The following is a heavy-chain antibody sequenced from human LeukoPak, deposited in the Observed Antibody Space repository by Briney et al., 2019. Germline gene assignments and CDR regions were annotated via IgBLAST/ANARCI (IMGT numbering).Heavy chain of an antibody. CDR2: ISGGGSGA. Sequence: GGSLRLSCAPSGFTFSSYAMSWVRQAPGKGLEWVAVISGGGSGAYYADSVRGRFTISRDNSKNTLYLQMNSLRAEDTAVYYCARATVTRWFDRWGQGTLVTVSS. CDR3: ARATVTRWFDR. J-gene: IGHJ5*02. CDR1: GFTFSSYA. V-gene: IGHV3-23*01. D-gene: IGHD4-17*01.